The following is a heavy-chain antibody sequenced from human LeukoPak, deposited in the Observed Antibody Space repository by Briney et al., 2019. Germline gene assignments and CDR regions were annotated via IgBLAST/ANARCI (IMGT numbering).Heavy chain of an antibody. J-gene: IGHJ6*02. D-gene: IGHD5-24*01. CDR2: IIPILGIA. Sequence: SVKVSRKASGGTFSSYAISWVRQAPGQGLEWMGRIIPILGIANYAQKFQGRVTITADKSTSTAYMELSSLRSEDTAVYYCAPSLEEMATTPYYYGMDVWGQGTTVTVSS. CDR3: APSLEEMATTPYYYGMDV. V-gene: IGHV1-69*04. CDR1: GGTFSSYA.